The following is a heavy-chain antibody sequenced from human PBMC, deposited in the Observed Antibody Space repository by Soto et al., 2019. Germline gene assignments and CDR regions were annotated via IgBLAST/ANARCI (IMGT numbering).Heavy chain of an antibody. CDR2: ISAYNGNT. V-gene: IGHV1-18*01. J-gene: IGHJ5*02. Sequence: GASVNVSCKSSGYTFTSCCISWVRQAPGQGLEWMGWISAYNGNTNYAQKLQGRVTMTTDTSTSTAYMELRSLRSDDTAVYYCARDTYYDFWSGYLTPSWFDPWGQGTLVTVSS. CDR1: GYTFTSCC. D-gene: IGHD3-3*01. CDR3: ARDTYYDFWSGYLTPSWFDP.